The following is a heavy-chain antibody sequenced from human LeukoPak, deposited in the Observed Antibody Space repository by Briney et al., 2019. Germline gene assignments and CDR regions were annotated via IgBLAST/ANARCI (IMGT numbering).Heavy chain of an antibody. Sequence: PGGSLRLSCAASGFTFDDYAMHWVRQAPGKGLEWVSLISWDGGSTYYADSAKGRFTISRDNSRHTLYLQMNSLGAEDTALYYCAKDKEYSGFGPILSGYYYGMDVWGKGTTVTVSS. V-gene: IGHV3-43D*04. CDR3: AKDKEYSGFGPILSGYYYGMDV. D-gene: IGHD5-12*01. J-gene: IGHJ6*04. CDR2: ISWDGGST. CDR1: GFTFDDYA.